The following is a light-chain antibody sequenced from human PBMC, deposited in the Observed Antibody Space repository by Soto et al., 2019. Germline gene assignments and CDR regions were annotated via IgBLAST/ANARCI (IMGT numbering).Light chain of an antibody. J-gene: IGLJ3*02. V-gene: IGLV1-44*01. CDR1: SSNIGSNT. CDR2: SNY. CDR3: ATRADSLHGHWV. Sequence: QSVLTQPPSASGTPGQKVTISCSGSSSNIGSNTVNWYQQLPGTAPKLLIYSNYHRPSGVPDRFSGSNSGTSASLAISGLQSEDEADYCCATRADSLHGHWVFGGGTKLTVL.